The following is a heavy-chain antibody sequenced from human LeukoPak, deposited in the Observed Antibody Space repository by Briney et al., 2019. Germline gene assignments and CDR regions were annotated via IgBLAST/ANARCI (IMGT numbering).Heavy chain of an antibody. J-gene: IGHJ4*02. CDR3: ASGYSSSWYSADFDY. D-gene: IGHD6-13*01. V-gene: IGHV3-7*01. CDR2: IKRDETKK. Sequence: GGSLRLSCAASGFTFSSDWMTWVRQAPGKGLEWVANIKRDETKKYDLDSVKGRFTISRDNSKNTLYLQMNSLRAEDTAVYYCASGYSSSWYSADFDYWGQGTLVTVSS. CDR1: GFTFSSDW.